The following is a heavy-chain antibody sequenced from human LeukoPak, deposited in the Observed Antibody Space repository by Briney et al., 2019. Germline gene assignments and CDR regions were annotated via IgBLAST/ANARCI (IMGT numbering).Heavy chain of an antibody. CDR1: GYTFTGYY. V-gene: IGHV7-4-1*02. CDR2: INTNIGNP. J-gene: IGHJ5*02. D-gene: IGHD2-8*01. Sequence: ASVKVSCKASGYTFTGYYMHWVRQAPGQGLEWMGWINTNIGNPTYAQGFTGRFVFSLDTSVSTAYLQISSLKAEDTAVYYCARALGYCTNGVCQTWAVPGPWGQGTLVTVSS. CDR3: ARALGYCTNGVCQTWAVPGP.